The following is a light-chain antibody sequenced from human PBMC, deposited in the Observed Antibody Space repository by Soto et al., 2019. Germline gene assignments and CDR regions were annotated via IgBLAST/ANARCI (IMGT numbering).Light chain of an antibody. V-gene: IGLV1-44*01. J-gene: IGLJ2*01. CDR3: AAWDDSLNGVV. CDR1: RSNIGGNA. Sequence: QSVLTQPPSASGTAGQRVTISCSGSRSNIGGNAGNWYQHLPGAAPKLLIYSTYQRPSGVPDRFSGSKSGTSASLAISGLQSEDEAEYYCAAWDDSLNGVVFGGGTKLTVL. CDR2: STY.